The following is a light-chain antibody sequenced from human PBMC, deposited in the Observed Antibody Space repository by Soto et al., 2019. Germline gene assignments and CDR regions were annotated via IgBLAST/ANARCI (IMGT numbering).Light chain of an antibody. J-gene: IGKJ5*01. Sequence: EIVLTQSPGTLFLSPGESATLSCRASQSVSSSYLAWYQQKPGQAPRFLIYGASSRATGIPDRFSGSGSGTDFTLTISRLEPEDFAVYYCQQYGSSPPITFGQGTRLEIK. CDR1: QSVSSSY. V-gene: IGKV3-20*01. CDR3: QQYGSSPPIT. CDR2: GAS.